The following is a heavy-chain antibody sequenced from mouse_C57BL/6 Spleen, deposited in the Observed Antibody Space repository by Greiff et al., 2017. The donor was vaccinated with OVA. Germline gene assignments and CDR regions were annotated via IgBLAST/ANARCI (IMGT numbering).Heavy chain of an antibody. J-gene: IGHJ2*01. CDR2: ISYDGSN. V-gene: IGHV3-6*01. Sequence: DVKLQESGPGLVKPSQSLSLTCSVTGYSITSGYYWNWIRQFPGNKLEWMGYISYDGSNNYNPSLKNRISITRDTSKNQFFLKLNSVTTEDTATYYCAREGPLRYFDYWGQGTTLTVSS. CDR3: AREGPLRYFDY. CDR1: GYSITSGYY. D-gene: IGHD1-1*01.